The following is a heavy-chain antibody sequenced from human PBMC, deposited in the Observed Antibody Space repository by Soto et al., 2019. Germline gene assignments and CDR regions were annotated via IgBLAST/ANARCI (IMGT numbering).Heavy chain of an antibody. CDR3: ARLYDFWSGYWSYYYYMDV. Sequence: SETLSLTCAVYGGSFSCYYWSWIRQPPGKGLEWIGEINHSGSTNYNPSLKSRVTISVDTSKNQFSLKLSSVTAADTAVYYCARLYDFWSGYWSYYYYMDVWGKGTTVTVSS. CDR2: INHSGST. V-gene: IGHV4-34*01. CDR1: GGSFSCYY. D-gene: IGHD3-3*01. J-gene: IGHJ6*03.